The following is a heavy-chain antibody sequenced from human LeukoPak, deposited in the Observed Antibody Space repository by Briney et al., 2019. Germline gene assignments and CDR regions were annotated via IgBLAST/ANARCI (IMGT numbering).Heavy chain of an antibody. J-gene: IGHJ6*02. V-gene: IGHV3-30*18. CDR2: ISYDGSNK. CDR3: AKDDSSGWYYGYYYYYGMDV. CDR1: GFTFSSYG. D-gene: IGHD6-19*01. Sequence: PGRSLRLSCAASGFTFSSYGMHWVRQAPGKGLEWVAVISYDGSNKYYADSVKGRFTISRDNSKNTPYLQMNSLRAEDTAVYYCAKDDSSGWYYGYYYYYGMDVWGQGTTVTVSS.